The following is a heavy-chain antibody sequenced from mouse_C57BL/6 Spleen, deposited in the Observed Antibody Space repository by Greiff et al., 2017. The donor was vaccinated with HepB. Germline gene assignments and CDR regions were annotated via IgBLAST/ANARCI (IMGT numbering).Heavy chain of an antibody. D-gene: IGHD2-5*01. J-gene: IGHJ1*03. CDR1: GYTFTSYW. V-gene: IGHV1-55*01. CDR3: AIDYSNYLDWYFDV. CDR2: IYPGSGST. Sequence: QVQLQQPGAELVKPGASVKMSCKASGYTFTSYWITWVKQRPGQGLEWIGDIYPGSGSTNYNEKFKSKATLTVDTSSSTAYMQLSSRTSEDSAVYYCAIDYSNYLDWYFDVWGTGTTVTVSS.